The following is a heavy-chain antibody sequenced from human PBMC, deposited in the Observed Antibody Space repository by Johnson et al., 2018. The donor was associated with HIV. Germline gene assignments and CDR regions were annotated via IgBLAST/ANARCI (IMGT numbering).Heavy chain of an antibody. D-gene: IGHD3-22*01. CDR3: ASPGVVVVITRLGHDAFDI. Sequence: QVQLVESGGGLVQPWGSLRLSCAASGFTFSNYDMDWVRQAPGKGLEWVVSISYDGSNKYYADSVKGRFTISRDNSNNTLDLQMNSLRAEDTAVYYCASPGVVVVITRLGHDAFDIWGQGTTVTVSP. V-gene: IGHV3-30*03. CDR2: ISYDGSNK. CDR1: GFTFSNYD. J-gene: IGHJ3*02.